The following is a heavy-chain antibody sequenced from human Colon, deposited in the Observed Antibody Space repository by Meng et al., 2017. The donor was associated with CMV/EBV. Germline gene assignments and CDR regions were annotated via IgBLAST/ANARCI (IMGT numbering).Heavy chain of an antibody. CDR1: GGSISSYY. V-gene: IGHV4-59*01. Sequence: GSLRLSCTVSGGSISSYYWSWIRQSPGTGLEWIGHIYHNGITNYNPSLKSRATISVDTSKNQHSLKLSSVTAADTAVYYCARDNSLRRFDYWGQGMLVTVSS. CDR2: IYHNGIT. D-gene: IGHD2/OR15-2a*01. J-gene: IGHJ4*02. CDR3: ARDNSLRRFDY.